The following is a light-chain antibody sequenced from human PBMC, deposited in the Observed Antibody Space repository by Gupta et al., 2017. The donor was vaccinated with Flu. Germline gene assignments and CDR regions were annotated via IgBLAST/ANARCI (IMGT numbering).Light chain of an antibody. CDR2: KVS. V-gene: IGKV2-30*01. CDR1: QSLVSSDGNNY. CDR3: MQATHWPPYT. J-gene: IGKJ2*01. Sequence: CRTSQSLVSSDGNNYLHRLQQTPGQSPRRLTDKVSNRDSGGPDRFSGSGSVTDCTLKISRVDAEDSATYYRMQATHWPPYTFGQGTKLEIK.